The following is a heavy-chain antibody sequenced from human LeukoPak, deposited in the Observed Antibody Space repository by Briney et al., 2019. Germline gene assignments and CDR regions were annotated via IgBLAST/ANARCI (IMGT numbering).Heavy chain of an antibody. CDR1: GYTFTSYD. CDR3: AREVVPAAIPVSSYYYYYGMDV. V-gene: IGHV1-8*01. D-gene: IGHD2-2*02. J-gene: IGHJ6*02. CDR2: MNPNSGNT. Sequence: ASVKVSCKASGYTFTSYDINWVRQATGQGLEWMGWMNPNSGNTGYAQKFQGRVTITADKSTSTAYMELSSLRSEDTAVYYCAREVVPAAIPVSSYYYYYGMDVWGQGTTVTVSS.